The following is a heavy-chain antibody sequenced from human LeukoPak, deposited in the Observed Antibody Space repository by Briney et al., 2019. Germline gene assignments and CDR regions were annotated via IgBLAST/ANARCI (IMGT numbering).Heavy chain of an antibody. Sequence: SETLSLTCAVYGGSFSGYYWSWIRQPPGKGLEWIGEINHSGSTNYNPSLKSRVTISVDTSKNQFSLKLSSVTAADTAVYYCARSPIYGSGDYWGQGTLVTVSS. J-gene: IGHJ4*02. CDR3: ARSPIYGSGDY. CDR1: GGSFSGYY. CDR2: INHSGST. D-gene: IGHD3-10*01. V-gene: IGHV4-34*01.